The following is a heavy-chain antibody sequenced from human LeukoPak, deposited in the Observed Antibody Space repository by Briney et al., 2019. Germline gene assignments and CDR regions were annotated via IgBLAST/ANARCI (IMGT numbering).Heavy chain of an antibody. V-gene: IGHV3-23*01. D-gene: IGHD6-13*01. CDR2: ISGSGGST. J-gene: IGHJ4*02. CDR1: GFIFSNYA. CDR3: AKSTYGSSWDFDY. Sequence: GGSLRLSCAASGAASGFIFSNYAMNWVRQAPGKGLEWVSAISGSGGSTYYADSAKGRFTISRDNSKNTLYLQMNSLRAEDTAVYYCAKSTYGSSWDFDYWGQGTLVTVSS.